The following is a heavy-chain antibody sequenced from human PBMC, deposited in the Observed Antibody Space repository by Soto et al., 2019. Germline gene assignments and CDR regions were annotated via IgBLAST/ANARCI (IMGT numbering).Heavy chain of an antibody. Sequence: QVQLVQSGAEVKKPGASVKVSCKASGYTFTSYAMHWVRQAPGQRLEWMGWINAGNGNTKYSQKFQGRVTITRDTSGSTAYMELSSLRSEDTAVYYCARERSVATIIGGNYYYYGMDVWGQGTTVTVSS. D-gene: IGHD5-12*01. CDR2: INAGNGNT. V-gene: IGHV1-3*01. CDR3: ARERSVATIIGGNYYYYGMDV. CDR1: GYTFTSYA. J-gene: IGHJ6*02.